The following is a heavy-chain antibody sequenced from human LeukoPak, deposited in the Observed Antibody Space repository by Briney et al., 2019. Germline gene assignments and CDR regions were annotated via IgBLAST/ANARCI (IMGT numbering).Heavy chain of an antibody. V-gene: IGHV3-23*01. CDR2: IGASGTST. CDR1: GFTFSRYA. D-gene: IGHD1-26*01. J-gene: IGHJ4*02. CDR3: AQCRGGYPTAVGDF. Sequence: PGGSLGLSCAASGFTFSRYAMNWVRQAPGKGLEWVSAIGASGTSTFYADSVKGRFTISRDNSKNTLYLQLNSLRAEDTALYYCAQCRGGYPTAVGDFWGQGTLVTVSS.